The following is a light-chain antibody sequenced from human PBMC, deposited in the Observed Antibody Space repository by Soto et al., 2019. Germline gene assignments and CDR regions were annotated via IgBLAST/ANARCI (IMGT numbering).Light chain of an antibody. CDR1: QGISNY. Sequence: DIQMTQSPSSLSASVGDRVTITCRASQGISNYLGWYQQKPGKAPKLLIYDASNLETGVPSRFSGSGSGTDFTFTISSLQPEDIATYYCQQYDKLPPYTFGQGTKLEIK. CDR3: QQYDKLPPYT. J-gene: IGKJ2*01. CDR2: DAS. V-gene: IGKV1-33*01.